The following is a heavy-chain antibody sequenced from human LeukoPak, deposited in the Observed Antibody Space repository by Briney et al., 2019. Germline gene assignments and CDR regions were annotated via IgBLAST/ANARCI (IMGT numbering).Heavy chain of an antibody. Sequence: SETLSLTCTVSGGSISSNNYFWGWIRQPPGKGLEWIGSIYYSGSTYYNPSLKSRVNISVDTSKNQFSLKLSSVTAADTAVYYCASGTTGWTHYDMDVWGQGTTVTVSS. CDR1: GGSISSNNYF. CDR3: ASGTTGWTHYDMDV. V-gene: IGHV4-39*07. D-gene: IGHD4-17*01. J-gene: IGHJ6*02. CDR2: IYYSGST.